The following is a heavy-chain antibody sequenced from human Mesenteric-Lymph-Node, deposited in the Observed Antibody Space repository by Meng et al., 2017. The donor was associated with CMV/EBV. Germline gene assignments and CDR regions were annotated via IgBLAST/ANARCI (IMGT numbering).Heavy chain of an antibody. V-gene: IGHV3-30*02. CDR1: GFTFSIYG. D-gene: IGHD2-2*01. Sequence: GGSLRLSCAASGFTFSIYGMHWVRQAPGKGLEWVAFIRYDGSNKYYADSVKGRFTISRDNSKNTLYLQMNSLRAEDTAVYYCAKFTVVPAAMGGWGQGTLVTVSS. CDR3: AKFTVVPAAMGG. J-gene: IGHJ4*02. CDR2: IRYDGSNK.